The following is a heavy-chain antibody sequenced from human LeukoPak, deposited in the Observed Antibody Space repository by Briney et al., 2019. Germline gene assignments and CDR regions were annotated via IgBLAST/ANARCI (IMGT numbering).Heavy chain of an antibody. V-gene: IGHV4-59*08. Sequence: SETLSLTCTVSGGSISSYYWSWIRQPPGKGLEWIAYIYYSGSSNYNPSLKSRVTISVDTSKNQFSLKLYSVTAADTAVYYCARHLVYGSGTQPYFDYWGQGTLVTVSS. J-gene: IGHJ4*02. CDR2: IYYSGSS. CDR1: GGSISSYY. D-gene: IGHD3-10*01. CDR3: ARHLVYGSGTQPYFDY.